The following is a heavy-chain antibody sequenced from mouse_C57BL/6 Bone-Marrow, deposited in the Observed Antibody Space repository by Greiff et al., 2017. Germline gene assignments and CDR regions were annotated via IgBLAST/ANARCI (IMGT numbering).Heavy chain of an antibody. D-gene: IGHD3-3*01. CDR2: ISRGGSYT. J-gene: IGHJ2*01. Sequence: EVKLMESGGDLVKPGGSLKLSCAASGFTFSSYGMSWVRQTPDKRLEWVATISRGGSYTYYPDRVKGRFTISRDTAKNTLYLQMSSLKSEDTAMYYCARQGGPTFDYWGQGTTLTVSS. CDR1: GFTFSSYG. CDR3: ARQGGPTFDY. V-gene: IGHV5-6*01.